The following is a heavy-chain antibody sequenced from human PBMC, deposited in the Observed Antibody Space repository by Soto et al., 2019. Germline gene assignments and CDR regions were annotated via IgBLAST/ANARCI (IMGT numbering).Heavy chain of an antibody. V-gene: IGHV3-15*01. J-gene: IGHJ4*02. Sequence: QLVESGGGFVKPGMSLRLTCAASGFTFSNAWLTWVRQAPGKGLERVGLIRSQGAGGTADYAAPVRGRFTISRDDSQNLVFLHMDDLLTEDTAVYYCITAPTRWGQGTLVTVSS. CDR2: IRSQGAGGTA. CDR3: ITAPTR. CDR1: GFTFSNAW. D-gene: IGHD1-26*01.